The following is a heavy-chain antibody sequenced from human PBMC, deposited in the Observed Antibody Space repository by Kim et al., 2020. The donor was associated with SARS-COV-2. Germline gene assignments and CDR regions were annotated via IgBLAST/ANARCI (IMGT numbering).Heavy chain of an antibody. V-gene: IGHV3-48*02. J-gene: IGHJ4*02. CDR2: ISSRSKTI. CDR3: SSDWGGFDY. Sequence: GGSLRLSCAASGFTFSSYRMTWVRQAPGKGLEWVSYISSRSKTIYSADSVKGRFTISRENAKNSLYLQMNSLSDEDAAVYYCSSDWGGFDYWGQGTLVTVSS. CDR1: GFTFSSYR. D-gene: IGHD3-16*01.